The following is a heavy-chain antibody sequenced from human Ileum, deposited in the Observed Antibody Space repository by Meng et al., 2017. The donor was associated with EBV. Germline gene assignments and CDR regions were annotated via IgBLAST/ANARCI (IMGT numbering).Heavy chain of an antibody. CDR3: ARLDSSGYYFGGWFDP. V-gene: IGHV4-4*02. CDR2: IYHHGTT. J-gene: IGHJ5*02. CDR1: GGSIISSKW. Sequence: VQPQESGPRRVKPSGTVSRTCAVSGGSIISSKWWSWVRQSPGTGLEWIGEIYHHGTTNYNPSLKSRVTISVDTSKNKFFLNLTSLTAADTAVYYCARLDSSGYYFGGWFDPWGQGILVTVSS. D-gene: IGHD3-22*01.